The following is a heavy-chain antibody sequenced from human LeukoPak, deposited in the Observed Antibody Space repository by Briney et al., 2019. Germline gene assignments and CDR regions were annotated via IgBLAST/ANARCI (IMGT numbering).Heavy chain of an antibody. CDR3: AKDHFGDYYYYMYV. D-gene: IGHD3-16*01. CDR2: IRYDGSNK. J-gene: IGHJ6*03. Sequence: GGSLRLSCAASGFIFSGYAMHWVRQAPGKWLEWVAFIRYDGSNKYYADSVKGRFTISRDNSENTLHLQMNSLRAEDTAVYYCAKDHFGDYYYYMYVWGNGTTVTVSS. CDR1: GFIFSGYA. V-gene: IGHV3-30*02.